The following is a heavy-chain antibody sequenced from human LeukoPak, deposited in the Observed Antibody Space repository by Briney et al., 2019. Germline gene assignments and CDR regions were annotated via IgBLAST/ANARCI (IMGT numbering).Heavy chain of an antibody. CDR1: GASISNSNW. Sequence: PSETLSLTCAVTGASISNSNWWTWVRQPPGKGLEWIGEIYHSGSTNYKASLKSRATISVDKSKNQFSLKLSSVTAADTAVYYCARIIKYYYDSSGYRTRLPAYYFDYWGQGTLVTVSS. D-gene: IGHD3-22*01. V-gene: IGHV4-4*02. J-gene: IGHJ4*02. CDR2: IYHSGST. CDR3: ARIIKYYYDSSGYRTRLPAYYFDY.